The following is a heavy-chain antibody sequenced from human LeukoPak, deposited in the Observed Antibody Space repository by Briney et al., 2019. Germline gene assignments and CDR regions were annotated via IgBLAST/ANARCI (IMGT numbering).Heavy chain of an antibody. Sequence: GGTLRLSCAVSGFTFSSYSMSWVRQAPGKGLEWVSAISGSGDSTYYADSVKGRFTISRDNSKNTLYLQMNSLRAEDTAVYYCAKAPLYYYDSSGSFDYWGQGTLVTVSS. CDR2: ISGSGDST. CDR1: GFTFSSYS. V-gene: IGHV3-23*01. J-gene: IGHJ4*02. D-gene: IGHD3-22*01. CDR3: AKAPLYYYDSSGSFDY.